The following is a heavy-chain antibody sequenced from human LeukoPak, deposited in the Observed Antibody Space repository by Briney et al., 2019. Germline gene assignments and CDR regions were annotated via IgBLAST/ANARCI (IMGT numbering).Heavy chain of an antibody. J-gene: IGHJ6*03. Sequence: GASVKVSCKASGYTFTGYYMHWVRQAPGQGLEWMGWINPNSGGTNYAQKFQGRVTMTRDTSISTAYMELSRLRSDDTAVYYCARVVGAGDLPWWGYMDVWGKGTTVTVSS. CDR1: GYTFTGYY. CDR2: INPNSGGT. CDR3: ARVVGAGDLPWWGYMDV. D-gene: IGHD2-8*02. V-gene: IGHV1-2*02.